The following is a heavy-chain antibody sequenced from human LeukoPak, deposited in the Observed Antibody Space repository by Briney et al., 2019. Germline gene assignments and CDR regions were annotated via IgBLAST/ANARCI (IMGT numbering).Heavy chain of an antibody. CDR1: GFTFSSYA. CDR2: ISSSGSTI. Sequence: GGSLRPSCAASGFTFSSYAMNWVRQAPGKGLEWVSYISSSGSTIFYADSVKGRFTISRDNAKNSLYLQMNSLRAEDTAVYYCARRGIQLWPHDDYWGQGTLVTVSS. CDR3: ARRGIQLWPHDDY. J-gene: IGHJ4*02. V-gene: IGHV3-48*03. D-gene: IGHD5-18*01.